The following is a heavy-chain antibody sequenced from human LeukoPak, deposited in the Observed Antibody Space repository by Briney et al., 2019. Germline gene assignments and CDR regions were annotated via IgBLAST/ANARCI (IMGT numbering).Heavy chain of an antibody. CDR1: GFTFSSYG. CDR2: IRYDGSNK. Sequence: GGSLRLSCAASGFTFSSYGMHWVRQAPGKGLEWVAFIRYDGSNKYYADSVKGRFTISRDNSKNTLYLQMNSLRAEDTAVYYCARGSRPVVAANSFDYWGQGTLATVSS. V-gene: IGHV3-30*02. CDR3: ARGSRPVVAANSFDY. D-gene: IGHD2-15*01. J-gene: IGHJ4*02.